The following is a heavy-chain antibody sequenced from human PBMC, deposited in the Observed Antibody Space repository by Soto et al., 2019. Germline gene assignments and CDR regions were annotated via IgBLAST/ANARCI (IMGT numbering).Heavy chain of an antibody. CDR1: GYSFTSYW. V-gene: IGHV5-10-1*01. CDR2: IDPSDSYT. D-gene: IGHD6-19*01. CDR3: ASHSSGWRGSFDY. J-gene: IGHJ4*02. Sequence: GESLKISCKGSGYSFTSYWISCVRQMPGKGLEWMGRIDPSDSYTNYSPSFQGDVTISGDKSISTAYLQWSSLKASDTAMYYCASHSSGWRGSFDYWGQGTMVTVSS.